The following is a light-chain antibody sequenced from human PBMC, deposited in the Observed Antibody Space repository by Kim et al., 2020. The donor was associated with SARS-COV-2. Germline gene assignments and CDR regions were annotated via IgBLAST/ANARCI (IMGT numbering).Light chain of an antibody. CDR1: QSVLYSSNNKNY. Sequence: RATINCKSGQSVLYSSNNKNYLAWYQQKPGQPPKLLIYGASTRESGVPDRFSGSGSGTDFTLTISSLQAEDVAVYYCQQYYSTPYTFGQGTKLEI. CDR3: QQYYSTPYT. CDR2: GAS. V-gene: IGKV4-1*01. J-gene: IGKJ2*01.